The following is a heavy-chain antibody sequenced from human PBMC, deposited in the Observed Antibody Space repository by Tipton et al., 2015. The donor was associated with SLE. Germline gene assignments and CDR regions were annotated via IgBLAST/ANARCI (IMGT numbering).Heavy chain of an antibody. D-gene: IGHD1-1*01. J-gene: IGHJ6*03. CDR2: IYHSGST. CDR1: GGSISSGGYS. Sequence: TLSLTCAVSGGSISSGGYSWSWIRQPPGKGLEWVGFIYHSGSTYYIPSLKSRVSISVDTSKNQFSLKLNSLTAADTAVYYCARSRIGLGYNYDMDVWGKGTTVTVSS. V-gene: IGHV4-30-2*01. CDR3: ARSRIGLGYNYDMDV.